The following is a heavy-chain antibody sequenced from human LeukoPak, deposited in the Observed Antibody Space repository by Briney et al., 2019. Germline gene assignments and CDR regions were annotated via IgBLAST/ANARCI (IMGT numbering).Heavy chain of an antibody. V-gene: IGHV3-21*01. CDR3: ARAGSGYDYDY. Sequence: GGSLRLSCGASGFTFSSYSMNWVRQAPGKGLEWVSSISSSSSYIYYADSVKGRFTISRDNAKNSLYLQMNSLRAEDTAVYYCARAGSGYDYDYWGQGTLVTVSS. CDR1: GFTFSSYS. D-gene: IGHD5-12*01. CDR2: ISSSSSYI. J-gene: IGHJ4*02.